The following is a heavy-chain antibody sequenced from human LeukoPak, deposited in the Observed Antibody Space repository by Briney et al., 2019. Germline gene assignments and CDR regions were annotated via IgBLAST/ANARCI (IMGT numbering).Heavy chain of an antibody. J-gene: IGHJ4*02. D-gene: IGHD3-16*02. V-gene: IGHV3-30*18. Sequence: GGSLRLSCAASGFTFSSYGMHWVRHAPDKGLGWVAVISYDGSNKYYADSVKGRFTISRDNSKNTLYLQMNSLRAEDTAVYYCAKDHGGSYPYFDYWGQGTLVSVSS. CDR1: GFTFSSYG. CDR2: ISYDGSNK. CDR3: AKDHGGSYPYFDY.